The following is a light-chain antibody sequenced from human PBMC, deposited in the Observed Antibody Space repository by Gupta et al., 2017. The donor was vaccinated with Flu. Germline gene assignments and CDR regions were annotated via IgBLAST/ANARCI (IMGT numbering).Light chain of an antibody. Sequence: SYELTQPPSVSVSPGQTARITCSGDALSKQYTYWYQKKPGQAPMLVIYRDNERPSGIPERFSGSSSGTTVTLTISGVQAEDEADYYCQSSDSRGTYRVIGGGTKLTVL. CDR2: RDN. J-gene: IGLJ2*01. CDR3: QSSDSRGTYRV. CDR1: ALSKQY. V-gene: IGLV3-25*02.